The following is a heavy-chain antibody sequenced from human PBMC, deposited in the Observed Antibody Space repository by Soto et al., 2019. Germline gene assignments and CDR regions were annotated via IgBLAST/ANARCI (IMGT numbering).Heavy chain of an antibody. J-gene: IGHJ6*03. V-gene: IGHV3-21*01. CDR1: GFSFSDYS. D-gene: IGHD2-2*01. Sequence: EVQLVESGGGLVKPGGSLRLSCAASGFSFSDYSMNWVRQAPGKGLEWVSSISGSSSYIYYADSLKGRVTVSRDNAEKSLYLQMNSLRAEDTAVYYCARDGAYCSGTGCRDYYHCMDVWGKGTTVTVSS. CDR3: ARDGAYCSGTGCRDYYHCMDV. CDR2: ISGSSSYI.